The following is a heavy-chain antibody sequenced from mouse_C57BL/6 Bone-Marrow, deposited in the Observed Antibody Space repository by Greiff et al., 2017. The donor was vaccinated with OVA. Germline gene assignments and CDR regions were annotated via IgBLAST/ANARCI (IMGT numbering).Heavy chain of an antibody. CDR2: ILPGSGST. CDR3: ARYDGYD. CDR1: GYTFTGYW. D-gene: IGHD2-3*01. J-gene: IGHJ2*01. V-gene: IGHV1-9*01. Sequence: QVQLQQSGAELMKPGASVKLSCKATGYTFTGYWIEWVKQRPGHGLEWIGEILPGSGSTNYTEKFKGKATFTADTSSNTAYMQLSSLTTEDSAIYYCARYDGYDWGQGTTLTVSS.